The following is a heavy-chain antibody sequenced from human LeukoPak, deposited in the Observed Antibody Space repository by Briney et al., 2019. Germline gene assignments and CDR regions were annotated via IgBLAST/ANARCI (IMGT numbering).Heavy chain of an antibody. CDR2: IYYSGST. Sequence: PSETLSLTCTVSGGSISSYYWSWIRQPPGKGLEWIGYIYYSGSTNYNPSLKSRVTISVDTSKNQFSPKLSSVTAADTAVYYCAREAPYCSSTSCPYYYYYYYMDVWGKGTTVTVSS. J-gene: IGHJ6*03. V-gene: IGHV4-59*01. CDR1: GGSISSYY. D-gene: IGHD2-2*01. CDR3: AREAPYCSSTSCPYYYYYYYMDV.